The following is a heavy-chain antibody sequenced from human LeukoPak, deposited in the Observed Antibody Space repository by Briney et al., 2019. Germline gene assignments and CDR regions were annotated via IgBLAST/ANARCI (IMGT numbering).Heavy chain of an antibody. V-gene: IGHV1-69*13. J-gene: IGHJ4*02. CDR3: ARSKTGTTDVDY. CDR2: IIPIFGTA. Sequence: GASVKVSCKASGGTFSSYAISWVRQAPGQGLEWMGGIIPIFGTANYAQKFQGRVTITADESTSTAYMELSSPRSEDTAVYYCARSKTGTTDVDYWGQGTLVTVSS. CDR1: GGTFSSYA. D-gene: IGHD1-1*01.